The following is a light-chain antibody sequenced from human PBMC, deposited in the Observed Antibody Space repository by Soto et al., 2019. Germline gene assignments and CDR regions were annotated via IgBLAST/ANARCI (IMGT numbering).Light chain of an antibody. V-gene: IGKV3-20*01. Sequence: DIVLTQSPGTLSLSPGERASLSCRASQSVSSGHLAWYQQKPGQAPRLLIYGASSRATGIPDRFSGSGSGTDFTLTIDNLQHEDSATYYCQQSHSTPPTFGPGTKLEIK. CDR3: QQSHSTPPT. CDR1: QSVSSGH. J-gene: IGKJ2*01. CDR2: GAS.